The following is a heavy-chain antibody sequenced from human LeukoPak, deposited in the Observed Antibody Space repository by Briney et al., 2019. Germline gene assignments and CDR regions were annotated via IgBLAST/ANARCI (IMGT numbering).Heavy chain of an antibody. CDR1: GYTFTGYY. Sequence: ASVKVSCKASGYTFTGYYMHWVRQAPGQGLEWMGWINPNSGGTNYAQKFQGRVTMTRDTSISTAYMELSRLRSDDTAVYYCARASGPPGGWFDPWGQGTLVTVSS. D-gene: IGHD3-10*01. CDR3: ARASGPPGGWFDP. V-gene: IGHV1-2*02. J-gene: IGHJ5*02. CDR2: INPNSGGT.